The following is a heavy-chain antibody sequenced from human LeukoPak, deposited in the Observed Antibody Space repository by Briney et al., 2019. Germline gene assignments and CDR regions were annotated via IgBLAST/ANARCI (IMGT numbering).Heavy chain of an antibody. Sequence: SVMVSCKASGGTFSSYAISWVRQAPGQGLEWMGGIIPIFCTANYAQKFQGRVTITADESTSTAYMELSSLRSEDTAVYYCARGRGGEYCSGGSCYRVLVYWGQGTLLSVSS. CDR2: IIPIFCTA. V-gene: IGHV1-69*01. J-gene: IGHJ4*02. CDR1: GGTFSSYA. D-gene: IGHD2-15*01. CDR3: ARGRGGEYCSGGSCYRVLVY.